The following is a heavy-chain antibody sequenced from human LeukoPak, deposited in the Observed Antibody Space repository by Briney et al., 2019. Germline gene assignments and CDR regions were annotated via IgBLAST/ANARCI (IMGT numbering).Heavy chain of an antibody. CDR2: ITPSGGT. CDR3: ARDRYGDGFAQFDY. CDR1: GYTFTSYA. Sequence: ASVKVSCKPSGYTFTSYAMHWVRQAPGQGLEWMGWITPSGGTNYPQKFQGRVAITRDTSITTAYMDLSRLTSDDTAVYYCARDRYGDGFAQFDYWGQGALVTVSS. J-gene: IGHJ4*02. D-gene: IGHD5-24*01. V-gene: IGHV1-2*02.